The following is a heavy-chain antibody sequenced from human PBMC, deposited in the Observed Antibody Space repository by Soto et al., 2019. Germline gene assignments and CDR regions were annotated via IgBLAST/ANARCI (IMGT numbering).Heavy chain of an antibody. CDR3: AKADY. Sequence: VQLVESGGGVVQPGRSLRLSCAASGFTFSSYGMHWVRQAPGKGLEWVAVISYDGSNKYYADSVKGRFTISRDNSKNTLYLQMNSLRAEDTAVYYCAKADYWGQGTLVTVSS. J-gene: IGHJ4*02. CDR2: ISYDGSNK. V-gene: IGHV3-30*18. CDR1: GFTFSSYG.